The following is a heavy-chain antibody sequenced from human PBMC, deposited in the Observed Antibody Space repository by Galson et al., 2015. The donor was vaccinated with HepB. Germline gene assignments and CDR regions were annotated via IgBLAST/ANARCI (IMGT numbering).Heavy chain of an antibody. Sequence: SLRLSCAASGFTFSSYDMHWVRQATGKGLEWVSAIGTAGDPYYPGSVKGRFTISRENAKNSLYLQMNSLRAGDTAVYYCARGLYGGNSNGFYWYFDLWGRGTLVTVSS. J-gene: IGHJ2*01. CDR3: ARGLYGGNSNGFYWYFDL. V-gene: IGHV3-13*05. CDR1: GFTFSSYD. CDR2: IGTAGDP. D-gene: IGHD4-23*01.